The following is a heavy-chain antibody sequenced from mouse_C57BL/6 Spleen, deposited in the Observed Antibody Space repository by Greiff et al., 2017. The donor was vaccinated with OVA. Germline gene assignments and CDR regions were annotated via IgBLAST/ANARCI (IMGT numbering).Heavy chain of an antibody. J-gene: IGHJ3*01. V-gene: IGHV5-6*02. D-gene: IGHD2-2*01. CDR2: ISSGGSYT. CDR3: ARHADYGYDGEPAWFAY. CDR1: GFTFSSYG. Sequence: DVKLVESGGDLVKPGGSLKLSCAASGFTFSSYGMSWVRQTPDKRLEWVATISSGGSYTYYPDSVKGRFTISRDNAKNTLYLQMSSLKSEDTAMYYCARHADYGYDGEPAWFAYWGQGTLVTVSA.